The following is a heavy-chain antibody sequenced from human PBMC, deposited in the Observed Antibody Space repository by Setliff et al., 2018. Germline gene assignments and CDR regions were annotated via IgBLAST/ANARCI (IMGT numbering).Heavy chain of an antibody. J-gene: IGHJ4*03. CDR2: IRYDGSNK. V-gene: IGHV3-30*02. D-gene: IGHD3-22*01. Sequence: GGSLRLSCAASGFTFSSYGMHWVRQAPGKGLEWVAFIRYDGSNKYYAGSVKGRFTISRDNSKNTLSLQMNSLRAEDTAVYYCARDNNYYDRSGYYSGHDVWGQGILVTVSS. CDR3: ARDNNYYDRSGYYSGHDV. CDR1: GFTFSSYG.